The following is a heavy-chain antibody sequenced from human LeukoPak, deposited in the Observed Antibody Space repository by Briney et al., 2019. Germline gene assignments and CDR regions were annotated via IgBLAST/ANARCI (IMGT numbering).Heavy chain of an antibody. CDR3: TTPTSTYYDFWSGYYTGDY. J-gene: IGHJ4*02. D-gene: IGHD3-3*01. CDR1: GFTFSNAW. CDR2: NKSKTDGGTT. V-gene: IGHV3-15*01. Sequence: GGSLRLSCAASGFTFSNAWMSWVRQAPGKGLEWVGRNKSKTDGGTTDYAAPVKGRFTISRDDSKNTLYLQMNSLKTEDTAVYYCTTPTSTYYDFWSGYYTGDYWGQGTPVTVSS.